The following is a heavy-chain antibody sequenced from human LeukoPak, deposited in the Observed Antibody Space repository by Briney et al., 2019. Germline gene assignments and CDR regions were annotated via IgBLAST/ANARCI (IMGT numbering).Heavy chain of an antibody. V-gene: IGHV3-7*03. J-gene: IGHJ4*02. D-gene: IGHD2-8*01. CDR3: ARRGCTDY. Sequence: AGPLRLSCAASGFSFSGYWMTWVRQAPGKGRAWVANIKEDGSEKYYADFVKERFTISRDNAKNSLDLQMNSLRAEDTAVYYCARRGCTDYWGQGTLVTVSS. CDR2: IKEDGSEK. CDR1: GFSFSGYW.